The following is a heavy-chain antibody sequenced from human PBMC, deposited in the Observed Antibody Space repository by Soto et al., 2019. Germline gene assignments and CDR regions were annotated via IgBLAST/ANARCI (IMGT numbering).Heavy chain of an antibody. D-gene: IGHD2-2*02. J-gene: IGHJ4*02. Sequence: ASVKVSCKASGYTFTSYGISWVRQAPGQGLEWMGWINAGNGNTKYSQKLQGRVTITRDTPASTAYMELSSLRSEDTAVYYCAKSATVPAAIAYWGQGTLVTVSS. CDR1: GYTFTSYG. CDR3: AKSATVPAAIAY. V-gene: IGHV1-18*01. CDR2: INAGNGNT.